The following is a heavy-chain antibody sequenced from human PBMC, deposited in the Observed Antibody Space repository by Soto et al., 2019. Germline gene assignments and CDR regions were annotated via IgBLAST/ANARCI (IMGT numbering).Heavy chain of an antibody. Sequence: EVQLVQSGAEVKKPGESLRISCKGSGYSFTSYWISWVRQMPGKGLEWVGEIDPSDSYTDYSPSFQGHVTISADKSITTAYLQWSSLKASDTAIYYCARRDYTGHPFFDYWGQGALVTVSS. V-gene: IGHV5-10-1*03. CDR3: ARRDYTGHPFFDY. J-gene: IGHJ4*02. CDR1: GYSFTSYW. CDR2: IDPSDSYT. D-gene: IGHD2-8*02.